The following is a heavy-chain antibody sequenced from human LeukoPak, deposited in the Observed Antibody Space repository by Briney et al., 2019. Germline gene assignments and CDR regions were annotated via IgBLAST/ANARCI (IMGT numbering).Heavy chain of an antibody. CDR2: MNPNSGHT. D-gene: IGHD2-2*02. Sequence: ASVKVSCKASGYTFSNYDINWVRQATGQGLEWMGYMNPNSGHTVYAQKFQGRVTMTRDTSISTAYMELSSLRSDDAAVYYCARRAGYCSSTSCYRRPNYNWSDPWGQGTLVTVSS. J-gene: IGHJ5*02. CDR1: GYTFSNYD. CDR3: ARRAGYCSSTSCYRRPNYNWSDP. V-gene: IGHV1-8*01.